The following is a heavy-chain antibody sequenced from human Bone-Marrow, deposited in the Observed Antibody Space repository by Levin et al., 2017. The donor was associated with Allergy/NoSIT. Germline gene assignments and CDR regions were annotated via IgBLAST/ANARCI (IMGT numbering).Heavy chain of an antibody. CDR1: GGSISSSSYY. Sequence: SETLSLTCTVSGGSISSSSYYWGWIRQPPGKGLEWIGSIYYSGSTYYNPSLKSRVTISVDTSKNQFSLKLSSVTAADTAVYYCARSTMSGQGGDAFDIWGQGTMVTVSS. J-gene: IGHJ3*02. CDR2: IYYSGST. CDR3: ARSTMSGQGGDAFDI. D-gene: IGHD3-22*01. V-gene: IGHV4-39*07.